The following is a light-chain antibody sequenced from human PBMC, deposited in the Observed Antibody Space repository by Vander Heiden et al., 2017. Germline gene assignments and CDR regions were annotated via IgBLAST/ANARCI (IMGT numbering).Light chain of an antibody. J-gene: IGKJ2*01. Sequence: DIVMTHSPLSLPVTPGEPASISCRSSQSLLHSNGYNYLDWYLQKPGQSPQLLIYLGSNRAAGVPDRFSGSGSGTDFTLKISRVEAEDVGVYYCMQALQTPPYTFGQGTKLEIK. CDR1: QSLLHSNGYNY. CDR3: MQALQTPPYT. CDR2: LGS. V-gene: IGKV2-28*01.